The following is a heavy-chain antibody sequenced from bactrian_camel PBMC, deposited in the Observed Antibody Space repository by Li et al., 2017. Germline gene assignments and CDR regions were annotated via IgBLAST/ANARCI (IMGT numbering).Heavy chain of an antibody. CDR2: IDTGTVDGST. Sequence: DVQLVESGGGSVQAGGSLTLSCAVSVSTYSPDQIGWFRQPPGKEREGVAVIDTGTVDGSTYYADSVKGRFTISQDKAKNTVDLQLNNLKPEDTAMYRCHALYGPWIEAHYWGEGTQVTVS. CDR1: VSTYSPDQ. V-gene: IGHV3S40*01. J-gene: IGHJ4*01. D-gene: IGHD3*01. CDR3: HALYGPWIEAHY.